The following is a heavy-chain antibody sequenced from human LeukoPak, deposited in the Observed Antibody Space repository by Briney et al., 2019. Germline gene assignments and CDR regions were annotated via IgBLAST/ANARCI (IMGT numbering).Heavy chain of an antibody. D-gene: IGHD3-10*01. V-gene: IGHV3-11*06. CDR2: ISSSSSYT. CDR1: GFTFSDYY. Sequence: GGSLRLSCAASGFTFSDYYMSWIRQAPGKGREWVSYISSSSSYTNYADSVKGRFTISRDNAKNSLYLQMNSMRAEDRAVYYCASYGSGSYSLDYWGQGTLVTVSS. J-gene: IGHJ4*02. CDR3: ASYGSGSYSLDY.